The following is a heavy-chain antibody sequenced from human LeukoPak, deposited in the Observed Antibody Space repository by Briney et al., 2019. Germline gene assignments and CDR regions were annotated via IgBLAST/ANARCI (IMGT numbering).Heavy chain of an antibody. CDR2: INPSGGST. CDR1: GYTFTSYY. CDR3: ARVFHSGTDAFDI. V-gene: IGHV1-46*01. J-gene: IGHJ3*02. Sequence: VASVKVSCKASGYTFTSYYMHWVRQAPGQGLEWMGIINPSGGSTSYAQKFQGRVTMTRDTSISTAYMELSRLRSDDTAVYYCARVFHSGTDAFDIWGQGTMVTVSS. D-gene: IGHD1-26*01.